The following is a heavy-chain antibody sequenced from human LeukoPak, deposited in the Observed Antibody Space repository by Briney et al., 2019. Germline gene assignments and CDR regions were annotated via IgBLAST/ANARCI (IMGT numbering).Heavy chain of an antibody. J-gene: IGHJ3*02. CDR1: GFTFNYA. CDR2: ISGSGDST. CDR3: AKDSYYDILTANDAFDI. D-gene: IGHD3-9*01. Sequence: GGSLRLSCAASGFTFNYAVSWVRQAPGKGLEWVSGISGSGDSTYYADSVKGRFTISRDNSKNTLYLQMNSLRAEDTAVYYCAKDSYYDILTANDAFDIWGQGTMVTVSS. V-gene: IGHV3-23*01.